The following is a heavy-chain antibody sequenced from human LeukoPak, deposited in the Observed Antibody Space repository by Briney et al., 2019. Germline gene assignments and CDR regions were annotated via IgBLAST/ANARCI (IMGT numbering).Heavy chain of an antibody. J-gene: IGHJ5*02. CDR3: AREATAFDP. V-gene: IGHV1-69*05. Sequence: APVKVSCKASGYTFTGYYMHWVRQAPGQGLEWMGRIIPIFGTANYAQKFQGRVTITTDESTSTAYMELSSLRSEDTAVYYCAREATAFDPWGQGTLVTVSS. D-gene: IGHD1-14*01. CDR2: IIPIFGTA. CDR1: GYTFTGYY.